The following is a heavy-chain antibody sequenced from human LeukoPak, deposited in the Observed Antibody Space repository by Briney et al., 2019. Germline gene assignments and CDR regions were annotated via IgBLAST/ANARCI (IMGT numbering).Heavy chain of an antibody. V-gene: IGHV4-59*01. CDR1: GVSSSNYY. Sequence: TPSETLSLTCSVSGVSSSNYYWSWIRQPPGKGLEWIGYMYYSGSTNYNPSLKSRVTISVDTSKNQFSLKLSSVTAADTAVYYCARDRPATENWYLDLWGRGTLVTVSS. CDR3: ARDRPATENWYLDL. CDR2: MYYSGST. D-gene: IGHD1-26*01. J-gene: IGHJ2*01.